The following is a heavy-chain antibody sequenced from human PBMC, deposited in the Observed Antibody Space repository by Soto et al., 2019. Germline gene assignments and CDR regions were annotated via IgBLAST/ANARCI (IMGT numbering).Heavy chain of an antibody. CDR3: ARDHYWALYSYGSYFDY. V-gene: IGHV3-30-3*01. J-gene: IGHJ4*02. D-gene: IGHD5-18*01. CDR2: ISYDGSNK. CDR1: GFTFSSYA. Sequence: GGSLRLSCAASGFTFSSYAMHWVRQAPGKGLEWVAVISYDGSNKYYADSVKGRFTISRDNSKNTLYLQMNSLRAEDTAVYYCARDHYWALYSYGSYFDYWGQGTLVTVSS.